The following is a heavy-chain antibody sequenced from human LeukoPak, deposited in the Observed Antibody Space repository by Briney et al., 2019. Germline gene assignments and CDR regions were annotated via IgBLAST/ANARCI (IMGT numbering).Heavy chain of an antibody. CDR1: GYTFSNYG. J-gene: IGHJ4*02. V-gene: IGHV1-18*01. Sequence: ASVKVSCKASGYTFSNYGISWVRQAPGQGLEWMGWNSGDSGNTNYAQKLQGRVTMTTDTSTSTVYMELSSLRSEDTAVYYCAGGARDILTGYYFFDYWGQGTLVTVSS. D-gene: IGHD3-9*01. CDR3: AGGARDILTGYYFFDY. CDR2: NSGDSGNT.